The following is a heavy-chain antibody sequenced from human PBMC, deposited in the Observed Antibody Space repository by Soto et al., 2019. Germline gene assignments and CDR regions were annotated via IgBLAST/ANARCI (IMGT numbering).Heavy chain of an antibody. Sequence: PGGSLRLSCAGSGFRLNSYYMNWVRQAPGKGLEWVSAISGSGVSTYYAESVKGRFTISRDNSMSTVYLQMNSLRAEDTAVYYCARDTNGLSYWGQGTLVTVSS. V-gene: IGHV3-23*01. J-gene: IGHJ4*02. CDR2: ISGSGVST. CDR1: GFRLNSYY. D-gene: IGHD2-8*01. CDR3: ARDTNGLSY.